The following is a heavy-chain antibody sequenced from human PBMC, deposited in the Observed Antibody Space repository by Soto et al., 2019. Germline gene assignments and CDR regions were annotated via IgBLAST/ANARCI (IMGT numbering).Heavy chain of an antibody. D-gene: IGHD5-18*01. CDR3: ARDLDTATYFDY. V-gene: IGHV4-30-4*01. CDR1: GGSISSGNYC. J-gene: IGHJ4*01. Sequence: QVQLQESGPGLVKPSQSLSLTCTVSGGSISSGNYCWSWIRQPLGKGLEWIGFIHYSGSSYYNPSLKSRVTISVDTSKNQFSLKLDSVTAADTAVYYCARDLDTATYFDYWGHGTLVTVSS. CDR2: IHYSGSS.